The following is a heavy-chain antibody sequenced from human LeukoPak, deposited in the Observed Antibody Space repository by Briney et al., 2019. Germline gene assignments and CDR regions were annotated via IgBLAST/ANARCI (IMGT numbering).Heavy chain of an antibody. CDR2: ISGSGGST. CDR3: AKDYIGDSYSDSYYFDS. Sequence: GGALRLSCAASGFTFSSYAMSWVRQAPGKGLEGVSAISGSGGSTYYADSVKGRFTISRDNSKNTLYLQMNSLRAADTAVYYCAKDYIGDSYSDSYYFDSWGQGTLVTVSS. V-gene: IGHV3-23*01. CDR1: GFTFSSYA. J-gene: IGHJ4*02. D-gene: IGHD3-22*01.